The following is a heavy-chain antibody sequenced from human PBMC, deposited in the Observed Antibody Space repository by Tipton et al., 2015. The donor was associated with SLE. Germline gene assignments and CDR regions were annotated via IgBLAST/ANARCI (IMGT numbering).Heavy chain of an antibody. CDR2: ITLSGKTT. Sequence: SLRLSCVVSGFTFSRYWMSWVRQAPGKGLEGISYITLSGKTTYYADSVQGRFTISRDNAKNSLYLQMNSRRAEETAVYYFARAVTLVRGVTYWYFDLWGRGPLGTVSS. CDR1: GFTFSRYW. J-gene: IGHJ2*01. D-gene: IGHD3-10*01. V-gene: IGHV3-48*01. CDR3: ARAVTLVRGVTYWYFDL.